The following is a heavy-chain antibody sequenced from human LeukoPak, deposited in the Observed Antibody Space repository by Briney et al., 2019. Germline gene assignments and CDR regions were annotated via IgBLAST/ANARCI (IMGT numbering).Heavy chain of an antibody. CDR2: IYSGGIT. CDR3: ARGIEWPEDY. D-gene: IGHD3-3*01. J-gene: IGHJ4*02. V-gene: IGHV3-66*01. Sequence: GGSLRLSCAASGFTFSNWWMSWVRQAPGKGLEWVSVIYSGGITNYVDSVKGRFTISRDNAKNSLYLQMNSLRAEDTAVYYCARGIEWPEDYWGQGTLVTVSS. CDR1: GFTFSNWW.